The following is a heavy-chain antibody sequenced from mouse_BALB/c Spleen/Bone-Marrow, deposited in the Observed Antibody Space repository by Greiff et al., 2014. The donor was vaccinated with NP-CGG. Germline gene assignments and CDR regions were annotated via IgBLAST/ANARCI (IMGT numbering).Heavy chain of an antibody. Sequence: VQLQQSGAELIKPGASVKISCKATGYTFSSYWIEWVKQRPGHGLEWIGEILPGSGSTNYNEKFKGKATFTADTSSNTAYMQLGCLTFEDSAFYYCARYYSYAYGAQGTTPTVSS. D-gene: IGHD2-12*01. CDR2: ILPGSGST. J-gene: IGHJ2*01. CDR1: GYTFSSYW. CDR3: ARYYSYAY. V-gene: IGHV1-9*01.